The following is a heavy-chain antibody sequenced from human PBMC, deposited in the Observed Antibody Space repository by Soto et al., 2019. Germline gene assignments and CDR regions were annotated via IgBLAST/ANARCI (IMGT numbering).Heavy chain of an antibody. J-gene: IGHJ4*02. CDR1: GGTFSSYT. V-gene: IGHV1-69*13. Sequence: SVKVSCKASGGTFSSYTISWVRQAPGQGLEWLGGIIPIFGTANYAQKFQGRVTITADESTSTAYMELSSLRSEDTAVYYCARDYGDTDVEFDYWGQGTLVTVSS. CDR3: ARDYGDTDVEFDY. D-gene: IGHD4-17*01. CDR2: IIPIFGTA.